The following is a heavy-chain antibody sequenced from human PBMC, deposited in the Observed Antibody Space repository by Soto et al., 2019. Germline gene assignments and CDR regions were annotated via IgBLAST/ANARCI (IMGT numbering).Heavy chain of an antibody. CDR1: GFTFSSYE. J-gene: IGHJ4*02. CDR3: ARDAACGGDCAHDY. V-gene: IGHV3-48*03. Sequence: PGGSLRLSCAASGFTFSSYEMNWVRQAPGKGLEWVSYISRSGSTIYYADSVKGRFTITRDNAENSLYLQMHSLRAEDTAVYYCARDAACGGDCAHDYWGQGTLVTVSS. D-gene: IGHD2-21*02. CDR2: ISRSGSTI.